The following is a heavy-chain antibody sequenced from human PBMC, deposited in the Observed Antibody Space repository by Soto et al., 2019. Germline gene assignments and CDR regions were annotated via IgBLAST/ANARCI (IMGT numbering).Heavy chain of an antibody. CDR1: GFRFSRHG. CDR3: AGDFRDTWAFGY. CDR2: ISYDGSEK. D-gene: IGHD7-27*01. J-gene: IGHJ4*02. V-gene: IGHV3-30*03. Sequence: QMQLVESGGGVVQPGKSLRLSCAASGFRFSRHGMHWVRQAPGKGLEWVTLISYDGSEKYYADSVKGRFTISRDKSKKTLDPQMNSVGAEDTAVYYCAGDFRDTWAFGYWGQGTLVTVSS.